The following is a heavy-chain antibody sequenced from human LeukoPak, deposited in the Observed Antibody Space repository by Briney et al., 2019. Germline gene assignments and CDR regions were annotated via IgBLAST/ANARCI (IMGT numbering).Heavy chain of an antibody. CDR1: GGSFSGYY. Sequence: SETLSLTCAVYGGSFSGYYWSWIRQPPGKGLEWIGEINHSGSTNYNPSLKSRVTISVDTPKNQFSLKLSSVTAADTAVYYCARGIVVVPAAPPRFDYWGQGTLVTVSS. D-gene: IGHD2-2*01. CDR2: INHSGST. J-gene: IGHJ4*02. V-gene: IGHV4-34*01. CDR3: ARGIVVVPAAPPRFDY.